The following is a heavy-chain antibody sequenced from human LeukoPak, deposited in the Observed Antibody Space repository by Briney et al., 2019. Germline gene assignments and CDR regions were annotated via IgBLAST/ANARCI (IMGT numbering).Heavy chain of an antibody. J-gene: IGHJ4*02. V-gene: IGHV3-48*02. CDR2: IRSSGSTT. CDR3: ARVNYYALDY. Sequence: GGSLRLSCTASGFTFSTYSMIWVRQAPGKGLEWVSYIRSSGSTTHYADSVQGRFTISRDDAENSLYLQMNSLRDEDTAVYYCARVNYYALDYWGQGALVTVSS. CDR1: GFTFSTYS. D-gene: IGHD3-10*01.